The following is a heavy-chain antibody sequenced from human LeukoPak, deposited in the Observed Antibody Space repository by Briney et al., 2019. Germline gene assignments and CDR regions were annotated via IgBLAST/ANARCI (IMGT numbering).Heavy chain of an antibody. J-gene: IGHJ3*02. CDR1: GFTFSSYA. CDR2: ISGSGGST. CDR3: AREDYDSSGYYFPAFDI. D-gene: IGHD3-22*01. V-gene: IGHV3-23*01. Sequence: GGSLRLSCAASGFTFSSYAMSWVRQAPGKGLEWVSAISGSGGSTYYADSVKGRFTISRDNSKNTLYLQMGSLRAEDMAVYYCAREDYDSSGYYFPAFDIWGQGTMVTVSS.